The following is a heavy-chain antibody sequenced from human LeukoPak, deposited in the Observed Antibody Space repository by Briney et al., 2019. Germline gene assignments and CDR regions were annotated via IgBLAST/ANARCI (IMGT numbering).Heavy chain of an antibody. Sequence: SETLSLTCTVSGGSISSYYWSWIRQPPGKGLEWIGYIYYSGSTNYNPSLKSRVTISVDTSKNQFSLKLSSVTAADTAVYYCARGRYDSSGFDYWGQGTLVTVSS. CDR1: GGSISSYY. CDR2: IYYSGST. CDR3: ARGRYDSSGFDY. D-gene: IGHD3-22*01. J-gene: IGHJ4*02. V-gene: IGHV4-59*01.